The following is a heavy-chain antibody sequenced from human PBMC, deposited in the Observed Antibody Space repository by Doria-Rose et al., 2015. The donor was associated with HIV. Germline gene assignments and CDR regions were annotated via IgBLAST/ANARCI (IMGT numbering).Heavy chain of an antibody. D-gene: IGHD6-13*01. J-gene: IGHJ4*02. CDR3: ARIKSSRWYHKYYFDF. V-gene: IGHV2-26*01. CDR2: IISDDER. Sequence: QVTLKESGPVLVKPTETLTLTCTVSGVSLSSPGMGVSWIRQPPGKALEWLASIISDDERSYKTSLKSRLTISRSTSKGQVVLTMTDMDPVDTATYYCARIKSSRWYHKYYFDFWGQGALVIVSA. CDR1: GVSLSSPGMG.